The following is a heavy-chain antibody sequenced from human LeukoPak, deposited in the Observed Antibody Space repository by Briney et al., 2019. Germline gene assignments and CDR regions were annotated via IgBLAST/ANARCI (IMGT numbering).Heavy chain of an antibody. CDR1: GGSISSYY. CDR2: IYYSGST. J-gene: IGHJ4*02. CDR3: ARSAGLLPEDY. V-gene: IGHV4-59*01. D-gene: IGHD1-14*01. Sequence: SETLSLTCTVSGGSISSYYWSWFRQPPGKGLEWIGYIYYSGSTNYNPSLKSRVTISVDTSKNQFSLKLSSVTAADTAVYYCARSAGLLPEDYWGQGTLVTVSS.